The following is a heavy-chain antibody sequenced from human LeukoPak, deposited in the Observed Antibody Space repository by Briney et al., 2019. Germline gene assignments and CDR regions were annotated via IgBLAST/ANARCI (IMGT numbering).Heavy chain of an antibody. Sequence: PGGSLRLSCAASGFTVSSNYMNWVRQAPGKGLEWVSVIFTGGTTDYADSVKGRFTISRENPKNTLYLQMNSLRAEDTAVYYCARGYQYFDYWGQGTLVTVSS. V-gene: IGHV3-53*01. CDR3: ARGYQYFDY. CDR2: IFTGGTT. D-gene: IGHD2-2*01. J-gene: IGHJ4*02. CDR1: GFTVSSNY.